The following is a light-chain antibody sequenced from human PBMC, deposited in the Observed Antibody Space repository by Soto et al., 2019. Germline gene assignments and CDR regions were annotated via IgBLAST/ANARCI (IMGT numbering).Light chain of an antibody. CDR3: QQYGSSLWS. CDR1: QNINSDY. CDR2: GAS. J-gene: IGKJ1*01. Sequence: EIVLTQSPGTLSLSPGERATLSCRASQNINSDYFAWYQQKPGQAPRLLIYGASTRATGIPDRFSGSGSGTDFTLTISRLEPEDFAVYYCQQYGSSLWSFAQGTKVDIK. V-gene: IGKV3-20*01.